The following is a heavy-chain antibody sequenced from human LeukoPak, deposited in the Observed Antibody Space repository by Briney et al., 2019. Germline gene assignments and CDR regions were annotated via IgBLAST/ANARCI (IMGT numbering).Heavy chain of an antibody. Sequence: PGGSLRLSCAASGFTFDDYAMHWVRQAPGKGLEWVSGISWNSGSIGYADSVKGRFTISRDNAKNSPYLQMNSLRAEDTAVYYCARVPSHYYGSGSYSGWYFDYWGQGTLVTVSS. CDR2: ISWNSGSI. CDR3: ARVPSHYYGSGSYSGWYFDY. J-gene: IGHJ4*02. V-gene: IGHV3-9*01. D-gene: IGHD3-10*01. CDR1: GFTFDDYA.